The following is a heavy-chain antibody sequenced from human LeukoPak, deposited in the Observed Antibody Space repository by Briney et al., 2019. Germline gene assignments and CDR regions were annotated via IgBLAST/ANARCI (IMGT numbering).Heavy chain of an antibody. D-gene: IGHD1-26*01. CDR2: IIPIFGTA. Sequence: SVKVSCKASGGTFSSYAISWVRQAPGQGLEWMGGIIPIFGTANYAQKFQGRVTITADKSTSTAYMELSSLRSEDTAVYYCAISYRHYYYYYYMDVWGKGTTVTVSS. CDR3: AISYRHYYYYYYMDV. CDR1: GGTFSSYA. J-gene: IGHJ6*03. V-gene: IGHV1-69*06.